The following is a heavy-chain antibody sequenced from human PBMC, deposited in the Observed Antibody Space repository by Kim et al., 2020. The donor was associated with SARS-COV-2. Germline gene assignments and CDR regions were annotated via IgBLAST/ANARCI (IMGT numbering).Heavy chain of an antibody. J-gene: IGHJ6*02. V-gene: IGHV3-30*18. Sequence: GGSLRLSCAASGFTFSSYGMHWVRQAPGKGLEWVAVISYDGSNKYYADSVKGRFTISRDNSKNTLYLQMNSLRAEDTAVYYCAKDQVCGGDCYSGMDVWGQGTTATVSS. D-gene: IGHD2-21*01. CDR1: GFTFSSYG. CDR2: ISYDGSNK. CDR3: AKDQVCGGDCYSGMDV.